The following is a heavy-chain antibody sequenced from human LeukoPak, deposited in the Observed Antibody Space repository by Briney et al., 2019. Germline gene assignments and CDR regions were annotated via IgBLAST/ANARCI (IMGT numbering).Heavy chain of an antibody. D-gene: IGHD3-3*01. V-gene: IGHV3-7*01. CDR2: INPDGTKT. CDR3: ATAPASVDSS. CDR1: GFTFSSYS. Sequence: GGSLRLSCAASGFTFSSYSMNWVRQAPGKGLEWVANINPDGTKTTYVDSVEGRFAISRDNAKNSVFPLMTSLRAEDTAMYYCATAPASVDSSWGQGTLVAVSS. J-gene: IGHJ5*02.